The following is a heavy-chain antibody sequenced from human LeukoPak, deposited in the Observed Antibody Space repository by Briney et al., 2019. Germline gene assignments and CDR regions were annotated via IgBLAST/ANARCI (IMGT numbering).Heavy chain of an antibody. CDR3: AKGYSYGDDC. CDR2: ISGSGGST. CDR1: GFTFSSYA. Sequence: GGSLRLSCAASGFTFSSYAMTWVRQAPGKGLEWVSFISGSGGSTSYADSVKGRFTISRDNSKNTLYLQMKSLRVEDTAVYYCAKGYSYGDDCWGQGTLVTVSS. J-gene: IGHJ4*02. V-gene: IGHV3-23*01. D-gene: IGHD5-18*01.